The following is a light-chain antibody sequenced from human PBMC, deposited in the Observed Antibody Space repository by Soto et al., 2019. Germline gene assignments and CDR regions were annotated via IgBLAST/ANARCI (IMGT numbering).Light chain of an antibody. CDR2: DAS. CDR3: QQYNSYWT. V-gene: IGKV1-5*01. Sequence: DIQMTQSPSTLSASIGDRVTITCRASQSIRSWLAWYQQKPGRAPKLLIYDASSLESGVPSRFSGSGSGTEFTLTISSLQPDAFAIYYCQQYNSYWTFGQGTKVELK. CDR1: QSIRSW. J-gene: IGKJ1*01.